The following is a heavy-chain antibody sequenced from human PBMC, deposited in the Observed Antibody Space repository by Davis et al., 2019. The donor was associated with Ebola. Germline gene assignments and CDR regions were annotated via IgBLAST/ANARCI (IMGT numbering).Heavy chain of an antibody. CDR1: GFNFRTFG. Sequence: GGSLRLSCEASGFNFRTFGMHWVRQAPGKVMEWVAVISPDGSDKNYVDSGKGRFTISRDNSKNTLDLQMNSLRPEDTAVYYCVKTRSNWWNDALEIWGRGTMVIVSS. CDR2: ISPDGSDK. CDR3: VKTRSNWWNDALEI. D-gene: IGHD2-8*02. J-gene: IGHJ3*02. V-gene: IGHV3-30*18.